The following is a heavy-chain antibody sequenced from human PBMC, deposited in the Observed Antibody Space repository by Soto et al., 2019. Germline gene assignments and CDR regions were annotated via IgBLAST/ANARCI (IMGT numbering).Heavy chain of an antibody. D-gene: IGHD2-15*01. CDR3: ARDVVRSTAGDS. V-gene: IGHV1-69*13. CDR2: IIPIFTRT. CDR1: GGTFSTPS. J-gene: IGHJ4*02. Sequence: SVKVSCKASGGTFSTPSFVWVRQGPGQGLEWMGGIIPIFTRTNFAQKFQGRVTFSADESTRTTYMELRSLTSEDTAIYYCARDVVRSTAGDSWGQGNLVTVS.